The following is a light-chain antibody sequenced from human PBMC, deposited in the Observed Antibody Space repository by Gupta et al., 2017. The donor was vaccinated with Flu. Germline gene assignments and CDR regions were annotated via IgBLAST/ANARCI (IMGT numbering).Light chain of an antibody. CDR3: LQHNKYQRT. V-gene: IGKV1-17*01. J-gene: IGKJ4*01. CDR2: AAS. Sequence: STGDRVTITCRASKGIRDELGWYQQKPGNARERLIYAASSLQGGVPSSFSGRGSGTEFTLTITSLTPEDFATYYCLQHNKYQRTFGGGTKVEIK. CDR1: KGIRDE.